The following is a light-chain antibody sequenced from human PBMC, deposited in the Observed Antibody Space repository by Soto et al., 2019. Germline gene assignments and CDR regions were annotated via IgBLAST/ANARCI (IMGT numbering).Light chain of an antibody. CDR1: QSVNRN. J-gene: IGKJ1*01. Sequence: EIVMTQSPATLSVSPGERATLSCRASQSVNRNLAWYQQKPGQAPRLLIYAASTRATGIPARFSGSGSETEFPLTISSLPSEDFAVYYCQQYNNWWTFGQGTKVDI. V-gene: IGKV3-15*01. CDR2: AAS. CDR3: QQYNNWWT.